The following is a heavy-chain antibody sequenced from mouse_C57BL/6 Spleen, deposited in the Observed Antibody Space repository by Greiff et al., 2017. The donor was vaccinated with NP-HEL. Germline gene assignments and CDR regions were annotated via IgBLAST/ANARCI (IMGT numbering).Heavy chain of an antibody. D-gene: IGHD1-1*01. J-gene: IGHJ2*01. CDR3: ARGSYYGSSFDY. CDR2: ISSGSSTI. CDR1: GFTFSDYG. Sequence: EVKLMESGGGLVKPGGSLKLSCAASGFTFSDYGMHWVRQAPEKGLEWVAYISSGSSTIYYADTVKGRFTISRDNAKNTLFLQMTSLGSEDTAMYYCARGSYYGSSFDYWGQGTTLTVSS. V-gene: IGHV5-17*01.